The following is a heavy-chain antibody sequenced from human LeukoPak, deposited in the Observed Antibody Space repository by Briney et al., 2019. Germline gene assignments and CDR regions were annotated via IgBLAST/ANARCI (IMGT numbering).Heavy chain of an antibody. CDR1: GFTFSSYA. V-gene: IGHV3-23*01. CDR3: AKGMDGSSGWINYYYYYGMDV. J-gene: IGHJ6*02. Sequence: GGSLRLSCAASGFTFSSYAMSWVRQAPGKGLEWVSTVSGSGGSTYYADSVKGRFTISRDNSKSTLYLQMNSLRAEDTAVYYCAKGMDGSSGWINYYYYYGMDVWGQGTTVTVSS. CDR2: VSGSGGST. D-gene: IGHD6-19*01.